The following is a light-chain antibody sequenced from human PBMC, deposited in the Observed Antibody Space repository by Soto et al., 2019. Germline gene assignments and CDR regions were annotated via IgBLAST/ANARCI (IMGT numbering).Light chain of an antibody. CDR2: EVS. CDR1: TSDVGGYNY. V-gene: IGLV2-14*01. CDR3: ASYTTGSTLVV. Sequence: QSALTQPASVSGSPGQSITISCIGTTSDVGGYNYVSWYQQHPGKAPKLMIYEVSDRPSGISNRFSGSKSGNTASLTISGLQAEDEADYYCASYTTGSTLVVFGGGTQLTVL. J-gene: IGLJ2*01.